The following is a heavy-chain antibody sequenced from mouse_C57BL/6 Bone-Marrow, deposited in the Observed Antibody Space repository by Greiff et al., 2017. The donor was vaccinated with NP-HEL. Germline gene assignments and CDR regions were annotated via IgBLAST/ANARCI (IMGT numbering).Heavy chain of an antibody. CDR1: GYTFTSYG. CDR3: ASGNYGRGFAY. Sequence: VQLQQSGAELARPGASVKLSCKASGYTFTSYGISWVKQRTGQGLEWIGEIYPRSGNTYYNEKFKGKATLTADKSSSTAYMELRSLTCEDSAVYFCASGNYGRGFAYWGQGTLVTVSA. J-gene: IGHJ3*01. D-gene: IGHD1-1*01. V-gene: IGHV1-81*01. CDR2: IYPRSGNT.